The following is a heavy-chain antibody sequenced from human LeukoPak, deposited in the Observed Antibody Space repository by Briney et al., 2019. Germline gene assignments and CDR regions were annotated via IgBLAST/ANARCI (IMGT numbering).Heavy chain of an antibody. D-gene: IGHD6-13*01. CDR3: ARGYGYSSSWYEDAFDI. Sequence: PSETLSLTCTVSGSSISSYYWSWIRQPPGKGLEWIGYIYYSGSTNYSPSLKSRVTISVDTSKNQFSLKLSSVTAADTAVYYCARGYGYSSSWYEDAFDIWGQGTMVTVSS. J-gene: IGHJ3*02. CDR2: IYYSGST. CDR1: GSSISSYY. V-gene: IGHV4-59*01.